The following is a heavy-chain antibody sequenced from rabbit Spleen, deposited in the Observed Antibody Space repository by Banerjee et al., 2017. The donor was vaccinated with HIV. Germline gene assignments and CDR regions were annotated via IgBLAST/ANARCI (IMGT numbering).Heavy chain of an antibody. D-gene: IGHD8-1*01. V-gene: IGHV1S45*01. Sequence: QEQLVESGGGLDPPEGSLTLTCKSSGFSFSNKAVMCWVRQAPGKGLQWIACINAVTGKAVYASWSKGRFTISKTSSTTVTLQMTSLTVADTAAYFCARDAGSGDYIDVYFDLWGQGTLVTVS. CDR1: GFSFSNKAV. CDR2: INAVTGKA. J-gene: IGHJ4*01. CDR3: ARDAGSGDYIDVYFDL.